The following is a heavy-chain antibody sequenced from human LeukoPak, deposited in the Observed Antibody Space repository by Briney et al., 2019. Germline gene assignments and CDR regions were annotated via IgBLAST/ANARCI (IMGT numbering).Heavy chain of an antibody. CDR3: ARGMGYSSSWQYYYYYYGMDV. CDR2: IYSGGST. D-gene: IGHD6-13*01. J-gene: IGHJ6*02. CDR1: GFTFSSYG. V-gene: IGHV3-53*01. Sequence: GRSLRLSCAASGFTFSSYGMHWVRQAPGKGLEWVSVIYSGGSTYYADSVKGRFTISRDNSKNTLYLQMNSLRAEDTAVYYCARGMGYSSSWQYYYYYYGMDVWGQGTTVTVSS.